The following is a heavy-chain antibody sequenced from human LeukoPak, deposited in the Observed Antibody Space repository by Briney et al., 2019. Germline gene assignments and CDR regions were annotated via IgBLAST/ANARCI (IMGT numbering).Heavy chain of an antibody. V-gene: IGHV3-30*02. D-gene: IGHD3-9*01. CDR2: IRYDGSNK. CDR3: APGYDILTGYYRRGAFDY. CDR1: GFTFSSYG. J-gene: IGHJ4*02. Sequence: PGGSLRLSCAASGFTFSSYGMHWVRQAPGKGLEWVAFIRYDGSNKYYADSVKGQFTISRDNSKNTLYLQMNRLRAEDTAVYYCAPGYDILTGYYRRGAFDYWGQGTLVTVSS.